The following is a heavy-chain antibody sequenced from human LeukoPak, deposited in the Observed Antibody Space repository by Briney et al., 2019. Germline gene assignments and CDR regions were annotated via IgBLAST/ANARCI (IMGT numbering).Heavy chain of an antibody. CDR1: GFTFSSYA. V-gene: IGHV3-30-3*01. CDR2: ISYDGSNK. Sequence: TGGSLRLSCAASGFTFSSYAMHWVRQAPGKGLEWVAVISYDGSNKYYADSVKGRFTISRDNSKNTLYLQMNSLRAEDTAVYYCARDRNSRDNIVVVPAALDYWGQGTLVTVSS. J-gene: IGHJ4*02. D-gene: IGHD2-2*01. CDR3: ARDRNSRDNIVVVPAALDY.